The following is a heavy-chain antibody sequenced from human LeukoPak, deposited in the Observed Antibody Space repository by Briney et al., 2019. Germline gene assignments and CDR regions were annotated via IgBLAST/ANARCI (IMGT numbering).Heavy chain of an antibody. J-gene: IGHJ4*02. CDR2: XSGGNT. CDR3: ARTPHLYFGSGSFQFDY. CDR1: GXTFSNYA. D-gene: IGHD3-10*01. V-gene: IGHV3-23*01. Sequence: GGSXXLSXAASGXTFSNYAMNWVRXXPGXXXXXXSGXSGGNTYYADSVKGRFTISRDNSKNTLYLRMNSLRAEDTAVYFCARTPHLYFGSGSFQFDYWGQGTLVTVSS.